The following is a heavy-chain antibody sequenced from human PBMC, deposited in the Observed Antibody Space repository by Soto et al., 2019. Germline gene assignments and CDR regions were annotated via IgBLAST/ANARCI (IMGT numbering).Heavy chain of an antibody. J-gene: IGHJ3*02. CDR2: MNPNSGNT. CDR3: ASLGETLAAFDI. V-gene: IGHV1-8*02. D-gene: IGHD3-16*01. Sequence: ASVKVSCKASGYTFTSYYMHWVRQAAGQGLEWMGWMNPNSGNTGYAQKFQGRVTMTRNTSISTAYMELSSLRSEETAVYYCASLGETLAAFDIWGQGTMVTVSS. CDR1: GYTFTSYY.